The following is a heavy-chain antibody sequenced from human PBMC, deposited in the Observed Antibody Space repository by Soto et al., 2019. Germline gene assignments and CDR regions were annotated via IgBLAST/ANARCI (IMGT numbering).Heavy chain of an antibody. D-gene: IGHD3-10*01. CDR3: AKWLRGGSYYCDF. J-gene: IGHJ4*02. CDR2: VQSNHVT. Sequence: GGSLRLSCQVSGFPFVSYAMSWVRQAPGKGLEWVALVQSNHVTYYADSVRGRFTVSRDNSKNTLYLQMDSLRVEDTALYYCAKWLRGGSYYCDFWGQGAMVNVSS. CDR1: GFPFVSYA. V-gene: IGHV3-23*01.